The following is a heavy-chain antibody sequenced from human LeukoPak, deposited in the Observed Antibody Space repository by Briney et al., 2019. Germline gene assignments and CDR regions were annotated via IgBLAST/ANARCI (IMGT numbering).Heavy chain of an antibody. D-gene: IGHD6-19*01. CDR1: GFTFDDYA. Sequence: GRSLRLSCTTSGFTFDDYAMHWVRQVPGKGLEWVSGITWNSVNIGYADSVRGRCTISRDNAKNSLYLQMDSLRAEDTALYYCAKDKAMAGFYYFDYWGQGTLVTVSS. CDR2: ITWNSVNI. V-gene: IGHV3-9*01. J-gene: IGHJ4*02. CDR3: AKDKAMAGFYYFDY.